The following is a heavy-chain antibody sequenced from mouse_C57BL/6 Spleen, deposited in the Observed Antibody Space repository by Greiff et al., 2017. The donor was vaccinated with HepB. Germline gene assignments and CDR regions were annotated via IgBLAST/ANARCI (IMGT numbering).Heavy chain of an antibody. Sequence: LKESGPELVKPGASVKISCKASGYSFTDYNMNWVKQSNGKSLEWIGVINPNYGTTSYNQKFKGKATLTVDQSSSTACMLLNSLTSEDSAVYYCAGFYDYGFAYWGQGTLVTVSA. V-gene: IGHV1-39*01. J-gene: IGHJ3*01. CDR3: AGFYDYGFAY. CDR2: INPNYGTT. D-gene: IGHD2-4*01. CDR1: GYSFTDYN.